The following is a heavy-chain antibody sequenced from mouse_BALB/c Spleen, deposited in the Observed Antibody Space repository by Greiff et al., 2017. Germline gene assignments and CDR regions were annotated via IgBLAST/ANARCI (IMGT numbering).Heavy chain of an antibody. D-gene: IGHD2-4*01. CDR1: GFTFSDFY. V-gene: IGHV7-1*02. Sequence: EVKVVESGGGLVQPGGSLRLSCATSGFTFSDFYMEWVRQPPGKRLEWIAASRNKANDYTTEYSASVKGRFIVSRDTSQSILYLQMNALRAEDTAIYYCARDANYDYPFDYWGQGTTLTVSS. J-gene: IGHJ2*01. CDR2: SRNKANDYTT. CDR3: ARDANYDYPFDY.